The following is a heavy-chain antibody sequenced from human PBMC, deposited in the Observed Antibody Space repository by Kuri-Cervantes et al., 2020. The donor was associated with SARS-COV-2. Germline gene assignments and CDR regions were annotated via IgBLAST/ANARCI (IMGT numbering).Heavy chain of an antibody. CDR1: GFTFSSYS. CDR3: ARRDIVVVVAASYWYFDL. J-gene: IGHJ2*01. D-gene: IGHD2-15*01. CDR2: ISGSGGGT. V-gene: IGHV3-23*01. Sequence: GGSLRLSCAASGFTFSSYSMNWVRQAPGKGLEWVSAISGSGGGTYYADSVKGRFTISRDNSKNTLYLQMNSLRAEDTAVYYCARRDIVVVVAASYWYFDLWGRGTLVTVSS.